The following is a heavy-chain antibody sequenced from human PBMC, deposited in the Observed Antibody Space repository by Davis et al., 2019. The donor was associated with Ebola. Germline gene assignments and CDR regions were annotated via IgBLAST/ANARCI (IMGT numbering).Heavy chain of an antibody. V-gene: IGHV3-23*01. CDR2: ISGSGGST. D-gene: IGHD1-26*01. Sequence: PGGSLRLSCEASGFTFSSYAMSWVRQAPGKGLEWVSAISGSGGSTYYADSVKGRFTISRDNSKNTLYLQMNSLRAEDTAVYYCARDWRVVGATNLDYWGQGTLVTVSS. CDR3: ARDWRVVGATNLDY. J-gene: IGHJ4*02. CDR1: GFTFSSYA.